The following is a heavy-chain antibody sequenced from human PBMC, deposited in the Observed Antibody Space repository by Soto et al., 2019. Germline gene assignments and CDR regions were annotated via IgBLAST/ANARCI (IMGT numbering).Heavy chain of an antibody. V-gene: IGHV4-59*01. D-gene: IGHD5-12*01. CDR3: AKSRDGYNLNAIDD. CDR1: DGSISSYY. J-gene: IGHJ4*02. Sequence: QVQRQVSGPGLVKPSATLSLTCTVSDGSISSYYWSWIRQPPGKGLDWLGYSFYTGSTNHNPSLKSRVTTSLDMSTNQLSLRLSSVTAADTATYYCAKSRDGYNLNAIDDWGQGFLVTVSS. CDR2: SFYTGST.